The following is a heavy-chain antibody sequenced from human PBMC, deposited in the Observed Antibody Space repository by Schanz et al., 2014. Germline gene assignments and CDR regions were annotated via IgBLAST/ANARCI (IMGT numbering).Heavy chain of an antibody. Sequence: QVQLVQSGSELTRPGASVKVSCKASGYNFTTYTMNWVRQAPGQGLEWMGWINTNTGNPTYAQGFTGRFVFSLDTSVSPEYLRISFLKADDTAVFFCARGEANWGQYWGQGTLVTVS. CDR1: GYNFTTYT. CDR3: ARGEANWGQY. J-gene: IGHJ4*02. CDR2: INTNTGNP. V-gene: IGHV7-4-1*02. D-gene: IGHD7-27*01.